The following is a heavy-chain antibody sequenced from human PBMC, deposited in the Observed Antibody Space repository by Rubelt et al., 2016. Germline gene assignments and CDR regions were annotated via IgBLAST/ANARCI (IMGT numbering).Heavy chain of an antibody. D-gene: IGHD3-22*01. CDR2: INNSGST. CDR1: GGSFSGYY. CDR3: ARHGHPEGYYDSSGYYNYFDY. V-gene: IGHV4-34*01. J-gene: IGHJ4*02. Sequence: QVQLQQWGAGLLKPSETLSLTCAVYGGSFSGYYWSWIRQPPGKGLEWIGEINNSGSTNYNPSLESRVTITVDTAKSQFSLKLSSGTAADTAVYYCARHGHPEGYYDSSGYYNYFDYWGQGTLVTVSS.